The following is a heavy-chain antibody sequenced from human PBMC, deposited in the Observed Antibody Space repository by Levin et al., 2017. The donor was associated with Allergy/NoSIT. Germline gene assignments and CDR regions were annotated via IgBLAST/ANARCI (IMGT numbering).Heavy chain of an antibody. D-gene: IGHD2-2*01. J-gene: IGHJ2*01. Sequence: PSETLSLTCAVYGGSFSGYYWSWIRQPPGKGLEWIGEINHSGSTNYNPSLKSRVTISVDTSKNQFSLKLSSVTAADTAVYYCARGGPGQTTPRGYCSSTSCYEEPSNWYFDLWGRGTLVTVSS. CDR1: GGSFSGYY. V-gene: IGHV4-34*01. CDR2: INHSGST. CDR3: ARGGPGQTTPRGYCSSTSCYEEPSNWYFDL.